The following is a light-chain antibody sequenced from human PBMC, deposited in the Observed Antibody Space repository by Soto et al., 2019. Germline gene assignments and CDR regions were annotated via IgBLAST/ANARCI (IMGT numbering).Light chain of an antibody. CDR3: HQYGSSPRT. J-gene: IGKJ1*01. CDR1: QSVSSNF. CDR2: GAS. Sequence: EIVLTQSPGTLSLSPGDRATLSCRASQSVSSNFLGWYQQKPGQAPRLLIYGASIRATGIPDRFSGSGSGADFTPTSSRVEAEDVAMYFCHQYGSSPRTFGQGTKVEIK. V-gene: IGKV3-20*01.